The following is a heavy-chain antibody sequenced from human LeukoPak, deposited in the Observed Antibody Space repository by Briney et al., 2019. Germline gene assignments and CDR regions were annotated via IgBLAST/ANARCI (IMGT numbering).Heavy chain of an antibody. CDR1: GYSFTNYD. V-gene: IGHV1-8*01. CDR2: MNPNSGNT. D-gene: IGHD3-22*01. Sequence: ASVKVSCKASGYSFTNYDINWVRQATGQGLEWMGWMNPNSGNTAYAQKFQGRVAMTRNTSISTAYMELSSLKSEDTAVYFCARADYDTSASTRKQIDYWGQGTLVTVSS. J-gene: IGHJ4*02. CDR3: ARADYDTSASTRKQIDY.